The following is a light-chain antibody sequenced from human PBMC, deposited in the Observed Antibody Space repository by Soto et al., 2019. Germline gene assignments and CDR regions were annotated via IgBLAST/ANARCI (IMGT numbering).Light chain of an antibody. CDR2: DAS. CDR3: QQYGSSPGT. J-gene: IGKJ1*01. Sequence: EIVLTQSPDTLSLSPGESATLSCRASQSVNNNYLGWYQQKPGQAPRLLIYDASNRATGIPDRFSGSGSGTDFTLTISRLEPEDFAMYYCQQYGSSPGTFGQGTKVDIK. V-gene: IGKV3-20*01. CDR1: QSVNNNY.